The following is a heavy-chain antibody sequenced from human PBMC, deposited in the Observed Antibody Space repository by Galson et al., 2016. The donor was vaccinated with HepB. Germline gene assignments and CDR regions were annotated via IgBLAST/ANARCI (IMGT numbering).Heavy chain of an antibody. J-gene: IGHJ5*02. CDR1: GFTFSTNW. D-gene: IGHD2-21*02. V-gene: IGHV3-74*01. CDR3: ARVWAYCGGDCYSSGFSP. Sequence: SLRLSCAASGFTFSTNWMHWVRQAPGKGLVWVSRINSDGSNTSYADSVKGRFTISRDNAKNTLYLQMNSLRTEDTAVYYCARVWAYCGGDCYSSGFSPWGQGTLVTVSS. CDR2: INSDGSNT.